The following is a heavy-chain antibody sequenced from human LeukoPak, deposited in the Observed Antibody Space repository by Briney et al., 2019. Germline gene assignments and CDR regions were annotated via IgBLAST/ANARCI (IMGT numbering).Heavy chain of an antibody. Sequence: ASVKVSCKASGYTFTSYAMHWVRQAPGQRLEWMGWINAGNGNTKYSQKFQGRVTITRDTSASTAYMELSSLRSEDTAVYCCARSSTPRYCSSTSCYPPSWFDPWGQGTLVTVSS. CDR1: GYTFTSYA. D-gene: IGHD2-2*01. J-gene: IGHJ5*02. CDR2: INAGNGNT. V-gene: IGHV1-3*01. CDR3: ARSSTPRYCSSTSCYPPSWFDP.